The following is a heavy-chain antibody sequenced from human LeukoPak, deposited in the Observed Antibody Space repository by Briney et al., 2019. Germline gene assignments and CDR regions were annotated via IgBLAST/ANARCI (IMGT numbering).Heavy chain of an antibody. D-gene: IGHD3-16*01. CDR2: IYYSGST. CDR1: GGSIGSSSYY. Sequence: SETLSLTCTVSGGSIGSSSYYWGWIRQPPGKGLEWIGSIYYSGSTYYNPSLKSRVTISVYTSKNQFSLKLSSVTAADTAVYYCARLGGGVRRRGPPDYWGQGTLVTVSS. CDR3: ARLGGGVRRRGPPDY. V-gene: IGHV4-39*01. J-gene: IGHJ4*02.